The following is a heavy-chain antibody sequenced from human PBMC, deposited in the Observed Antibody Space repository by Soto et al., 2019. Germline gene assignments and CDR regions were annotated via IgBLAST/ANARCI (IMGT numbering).Heavy chain of an antibody. V-gene: IGHV5-51*01. CDR2: IYLGDSDT. D-gene: IGHD6-13*01. CDR1: GYSFTSYW. CDR3: ARQYSSSWTANFYYYYSMDV. Sequence: GESLKISCKGSGYSFTSYWIGWVRQMPGKGLEWMGIIYLGDSDTRYSPSFQGQVTISADKSISTAYLQWSSLKASDTAMYYCARQYSSSWTANFYYYYSMDVWGQGTTVTVSS. J-gene: IGHJ6*02.